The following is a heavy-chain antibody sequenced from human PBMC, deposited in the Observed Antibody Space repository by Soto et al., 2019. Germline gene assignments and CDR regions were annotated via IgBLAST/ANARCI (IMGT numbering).Heavy chain of an antibody. CDR2: ISYDGSNK. Sequence: PGGSLRLSCAASGFTFSSYGMNWVRQAPGKGLEWVAVISYDGSNKYYADSVKGRFTISRDNSKNTLYLQMNSLRAEDTAVYYCAKGLNSVDYSPYFDYWGQGTPVTVSS. D-gene: IGHD2-21*01. V-gene: IGHV3-30*18. CDR1: GFTFSSYG. CDR3: AKGLNSVDYSPYFDY. J-gene: IGHJ4*02.